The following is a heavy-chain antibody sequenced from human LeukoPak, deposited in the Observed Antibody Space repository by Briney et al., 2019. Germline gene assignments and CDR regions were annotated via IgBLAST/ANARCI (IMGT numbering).Heavy chain of an antibody. V-gene: IGHV3-11*06. J-gene: IGHJ5*02. CDR2: ISGNSGYT. CDR1: GFSFSDNY. Sequence: GGSLRLSCAASGFSFSDNYMSWVRQAPGKGLEWISYISGNSGYTKYADSVKGRFTIYRDNARKSLYLQMNSLRADDTAVYYCARDWSPNWFDPWGQGTPVTVSS. CDR3: ARDWSPNWFDP.